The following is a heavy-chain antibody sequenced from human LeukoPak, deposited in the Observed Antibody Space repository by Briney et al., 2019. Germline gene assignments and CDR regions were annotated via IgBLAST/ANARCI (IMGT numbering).Heavy chain of an antibody. J-gene: IGHJ3*02. CDR2: IYHSGST. D-gene: IGHD3-3*01. V-gene: IGHV4-38-2*02. CDR3: ARACTPDYDFWSGPNAFDI. Sequence: SETLSLTCTVSGYSISSGYYWGWIRQPPGKGLEWIGGIYHSGSTYYNPSLKSRVTISVDTSKNQFSLKLSSVTAADTAVYYCARACTPDYDFWSGPNAFDIWGQGTMVTVSS. CDR1: GYSISSGYY.